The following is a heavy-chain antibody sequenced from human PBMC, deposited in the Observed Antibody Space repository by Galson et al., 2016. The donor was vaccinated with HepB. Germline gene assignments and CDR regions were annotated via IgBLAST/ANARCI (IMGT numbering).Heavy chain of an antibody. CDR3: AREREDFLSGGMIDS. V-gene: IGHV4-61*02. Sequence: TLSLTCTVSGGSISSGSYFWSWVRQPAGKGLEWIGRIYTSGSTNYNPSLKSRVTITVDTSKNQFSLKLSSVTAADTAMYYCAREREDFLSGGMIDSWGQGTLVTVSS. J-gene: IGHJ4*02. D-gene: IGHD2/OR15-2a*01. CDR1: GGSISSGSYF. CDR2: IYTSGST.